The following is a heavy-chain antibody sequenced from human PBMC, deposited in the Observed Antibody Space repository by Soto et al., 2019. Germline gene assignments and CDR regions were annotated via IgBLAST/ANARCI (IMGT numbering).Heavy chain of an antibody. V-gene: IGHV2-5*01. CDR3: AHRGYGNYPRGNWFDP. CDR1: GFSLTTAGRG. CDR2: TYWNDDN. J-gene: IGHJ5*02. Sequence: SGPPLVNPTQTLTLTCTFSGFSLTTAGRGVGWIRQPPGKALEWLALTYWNDDNRYNPSLKSRLTITKDTSKNQVVLTMTNMDPVDTATYYCAHRGYGNYPRGNWFDPWGQGILVTVSS. D-gene: IGHD4-4*01.